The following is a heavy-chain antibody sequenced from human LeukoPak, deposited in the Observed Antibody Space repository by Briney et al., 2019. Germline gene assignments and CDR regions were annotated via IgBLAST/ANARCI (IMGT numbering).Heavy chain of an antibody. J-gene: IGHJ4*02. V-gene: IGHV4-38-2*02. CDR2: IYHSGST. CDR3: ARDPRGFDY. CDR1: GCSISSGYY. Sequence: PSETLSLTCAVSGCSISSGYYWGWIRQPPGKGLEWIGSIYHSGSTYYNPSLKSRVTISVDTSKNQFSLKLSSVTAADTAVYYCARDPRGFDYWGQGTLVTVSS.